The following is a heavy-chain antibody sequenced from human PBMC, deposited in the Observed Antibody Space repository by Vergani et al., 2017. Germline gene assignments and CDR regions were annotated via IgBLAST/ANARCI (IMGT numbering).Heavy chain of an antibody. Sequence: EVQLVESGGGPVKPGGSLSLFCVVSGFTVSTYSMNWVRQAPGKGLDWVSSINRRSKEINYADSVRGRFTISIDNDKKSVSLQTNSLRAEDTGVYYCARVKNRVGVSDGNVYGIDVWGKGTTVTVPS. CDR2: INRRSKEI. CDR3: ARVKNRVGVSDGNVYGIDV. CDR1: GFTVSTYS. V-gene: IGHV3-21*02. J-gene: IGHJ6*04. D-gene: IGHD1-26*01.